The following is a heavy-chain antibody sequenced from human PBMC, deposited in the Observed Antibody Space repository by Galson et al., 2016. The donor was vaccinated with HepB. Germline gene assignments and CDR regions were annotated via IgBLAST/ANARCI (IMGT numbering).Heavy chain of an antibody. J-gene: IGHJ5*02. CDR3: ARVPGGSYLNNYFDP. CDR2: INAGNGDA. Sequence: SVKVSCKASGFSFISYAIHWVRQAPGQGLEWMGWINAGNGDAKHSQNLQGRVTMTRDKSAKTAYLELRDLRFEDTAVYYCARVPGGSYLNNYFDPWGQGTLVTVSS. D-gene: IGHD1-26*01. V-gene: IGHV1-3*01. CDR1: GFSFISYA.